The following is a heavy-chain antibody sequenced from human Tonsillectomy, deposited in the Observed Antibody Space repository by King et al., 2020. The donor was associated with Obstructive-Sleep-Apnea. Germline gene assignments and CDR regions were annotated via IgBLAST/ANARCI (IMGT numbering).Heavy chain of an antibody. CDR1: GFTFSSFS. CDR2: ISGGGDST. D-gene: IGHD1-1*01. CDR3: ANRERTGAFHI. J-gene: IGHJ3*02. Sequence: VQLVESGGGLVQPGGSLRRSCAASGFTFSSFSMTWVRQAPGKGLEWVSGISGGGDSTYYADSVKGRFTISRDNSKNTRYLQVNSLRAEDTAVYYCANRERTGAFHIWGQGTMVTVSS. V-gene: IGHV3-23*04.